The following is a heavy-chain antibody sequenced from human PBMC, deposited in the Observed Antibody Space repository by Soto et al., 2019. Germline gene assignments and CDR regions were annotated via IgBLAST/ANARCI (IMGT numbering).Heavy chain of an antibody. J-gene: IGHJ6*02. D-gene: IGHD2-8*01. V-gene: IGHV1-18*01. CDR3: ARTLGYCTNGVCYGYYYGMDV. CDR1: GYTFTSYG. Sequence: ASVKVSCKASGYTFTSYGISWVRQAPGQGLEWMGWISAYNGNTNYAQKLQGRVTMTTDTSTSTAYMELRSLRSDDTAVYYCARTLGYCTNGVCYGYYYGMDVWGQGTTVTVYS. CDR2: ISAYNGNT.